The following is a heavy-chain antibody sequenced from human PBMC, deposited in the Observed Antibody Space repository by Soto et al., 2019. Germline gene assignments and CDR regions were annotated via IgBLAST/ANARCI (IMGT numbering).Heavy chain of an antibody. D-gene: IGHD1-1*01. CDR3: ANPIPKTGTTFGF. J-gene: IGHJ4*02. CDR1: GFTFSNFA. V-gene: IGHV3-23*01. Sequence: QLLESGGGFVQPGGSLRLSCVASGFTFSNFAMAWVRQAPGEGLEWVSAISGSGDDTFYADSMKGRFTISRDNSKDTLYLQINSLRAEGTAVYYCANPIPKTGTTFGFWGQGTLVTVSS. CDR2: ISGSGDDT.